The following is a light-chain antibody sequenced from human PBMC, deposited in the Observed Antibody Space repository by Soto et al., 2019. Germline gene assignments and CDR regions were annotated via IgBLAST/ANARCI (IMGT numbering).Light chain of an antibody. V-gene: IGKV1-33*01. Sequence: DIQMTQSPPSLSASVGDRVTITCQASQDINKHLNWYQQKPGKAPKLLIYDASNSETGVPSRFSGSGSGTHFTFTINSLRPDDIAIYLCQQNHNLPLFTFGPGTKVNIK. J-gene: IGKJ3*01. CDR2: DAS. CDR3: QQNHNLPLFT. CDR1: QDINKH.